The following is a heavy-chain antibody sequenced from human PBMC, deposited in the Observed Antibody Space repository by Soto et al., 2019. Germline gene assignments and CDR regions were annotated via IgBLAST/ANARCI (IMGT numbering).Heavy chain of an antibody. CDR1: GFTVSNSY. Sequence: GGSLRLSCTASGFTVSNSYMSGVRQAPGKGLEWVSVIYGGGSSYYADSVKGRFTVSRDNSKNTLWLQMNSLRAEDTAIYFCAILDLPGPYFDYWGQGARVTVSS. J-gene: IGHJ4*02. CDR2: IYGGGSS. V-gene: IGHV3-53*01. CDR3: AILDLPGPYFDY.